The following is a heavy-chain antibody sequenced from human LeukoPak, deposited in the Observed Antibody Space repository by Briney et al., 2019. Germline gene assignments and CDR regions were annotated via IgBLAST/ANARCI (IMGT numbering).Heavy chain of an antibody. D-gene: IGHD4-17*01. V-gene: IGHV3-9*01. CDR2: ISWNSGSI. CDR1: GFTFDDYA. Sequence: GGSLRLSCAASGFTFDDYAMHWGRHAPGKGLEWVSGISWNSGSIGYADSVKGRFTISRDNAKNSLYLQMNSLRAEDTALYYCAKDRYGDYGLDYWGQGTLVTVSS. CDR3: AKDRYGDYGLDY. J-gene: IGHJ4*02.